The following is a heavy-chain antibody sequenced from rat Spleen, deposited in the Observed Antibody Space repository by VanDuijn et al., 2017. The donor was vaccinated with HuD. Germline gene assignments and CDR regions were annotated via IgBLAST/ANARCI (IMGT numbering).Heavy chain of an antibody. V-gene: IGHV5-7*01. CDR1: GFTFSDYN. Sequence: EVQLVESDGGLVQPGRSLKLSCAASGFTFSDYNMAWVRQAPKKGLEWVATISYGDSSGHSSTYYRDSVKGRFTISRHNAKSTLYLQMDSLRSEDTATYYCVRHGYTRYYFDYWGQGVMVTVSS. CDR2: ISYGDSSGHSST. CDR3: VRHGYTRYYFDY. D-gene: IGHD1-9*01. J-gene: IGHJ2*01.